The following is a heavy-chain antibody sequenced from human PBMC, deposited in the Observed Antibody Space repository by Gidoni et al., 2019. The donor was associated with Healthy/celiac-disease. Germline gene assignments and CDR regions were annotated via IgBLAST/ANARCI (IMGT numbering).Heavy chain of an antibody. CDR3: ARGDSSGYLTMTNWFDP. CDR2: MNPNSGNT. D-gene: IGHD3-22*01. Sequence: QVQLVQSGAEVKKPGASVKVSCKASGYTFTSYDINWVRQATGQGLEWMGWMNPNSGNTGYAQKFQGRVTMTRNTSISTAYMELSSLRSEDTAVYYCARGDSSGYLTMTNWFDPWGQGTLVTVSS. J-gene: IGHJ5*02. V-gene: IGHV1-8*01. CDR1: GYTFTSYD.